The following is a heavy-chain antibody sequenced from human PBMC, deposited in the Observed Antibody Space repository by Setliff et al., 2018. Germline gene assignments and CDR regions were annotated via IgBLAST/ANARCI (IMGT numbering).Heavy chain of an antibody. CDR2: ISSGGTTK. CDR1: GFTFSRSA. V-gene: IGHV3-48*03. D-gene: IGHD1-26*01. Sequence: GGSLRLSCAASGFTFSRSAIHWVRQAPGTGLEWISYISSGGTTKYYADSVKGRFTISRDNAKNSLYLQMGSLRAEDTAIYFCARDQRVWGFMDVWGKGTTVTVSS. J-gene: IGHJ6*03. CDR3: ARDQRVWGFMDV.